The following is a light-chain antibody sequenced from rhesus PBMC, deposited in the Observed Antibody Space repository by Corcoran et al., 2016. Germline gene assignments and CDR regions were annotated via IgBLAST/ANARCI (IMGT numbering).Light chain of an antibody. CDR3: QQCNSLIA. CDR1: QGTTSY. CDR2: YAT. Sequence: DIQMTQSPSSVSAFVGDRVTNTCRASQGTTSYLAWYQQKPGKAPKLLIYYATTLQSGVPSRLRGSGSGTEFTLSISSLPTENFATYYAQQCNSLIAFGGVTKVEIK. J-gene: IGKJ4*01. V-gene: IGKV1-25*01.